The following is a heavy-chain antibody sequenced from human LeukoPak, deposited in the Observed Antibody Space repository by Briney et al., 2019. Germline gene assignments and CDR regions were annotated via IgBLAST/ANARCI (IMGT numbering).Heavy chain of an antibody. J-gene: IGHJ4*02. CDR1: GGSISSGGYY. D-gene: IGHD6-13*01. CDR2: IYHSGST. V-gene: IGHV4-30-2*01. Sequence: SQTLSLTCTVSGGSISSGGYYWSWIRQPPGKGLEWIGYIYHSGSTYYNPSLKSRVTISVGRSKNQFSLKLSSVTAADTAVYYCARRVGIAAANDYWGQGTLVTVSS. CDR3: ARRVGIAAANDY.